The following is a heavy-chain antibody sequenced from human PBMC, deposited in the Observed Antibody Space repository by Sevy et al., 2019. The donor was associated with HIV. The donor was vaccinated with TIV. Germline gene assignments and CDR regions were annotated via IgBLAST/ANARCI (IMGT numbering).Heavy chain of an antibody. D-gene: IGHD3-10*01. Sequence: GGSLRLSCAASGFTFSSYVMHWVRQAPGQGLEWVAIISYEGTNKYHAASLKGRLTISRDNSKNTMFLQVNSLRPEDTAVYYCVRDRRLLWFGDGNDAFDVWGQGTLVTVSS. CDR1: GFTFSSYV. V-gene: IGHV3-30-3*01. CDR3: VRDRRLLWFGDGNDAFDV. J-gene: IGHJ3*01. CDR2: ISYEGTNK.